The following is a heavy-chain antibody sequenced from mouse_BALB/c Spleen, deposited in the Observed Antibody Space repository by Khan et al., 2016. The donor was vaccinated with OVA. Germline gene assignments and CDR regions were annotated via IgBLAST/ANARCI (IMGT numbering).Heavy chain of an antibody. V-gene: IGHV1S135*01. CDR3: TRHGYVSWFTY. J-gene: IGHJ3*01. CDR2: VDPFSGGT. D-gene: IGHD2-2*01. Sequence: EVQLQESGPELMKPGASVKISCKASGYSFTSYYIHWVMQSHGKSLEWIGYVDPFSGGTTCNQKFKGKATLTVDKSSSTPSIHLSNLTSEDSAVYYCTRHGYVSWFTYWGQGTLVTVSA. CDR1: GYSFTSYY.